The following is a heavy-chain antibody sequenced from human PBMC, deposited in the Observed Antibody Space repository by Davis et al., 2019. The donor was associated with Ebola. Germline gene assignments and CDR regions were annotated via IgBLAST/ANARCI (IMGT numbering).Heavy chain of an antibody. D-gene: IGHD5-18*01. V-gene: IGHV3-30*04. CDR1: GFTFRNYA. CDR2: ISYDESNA. CDR3: ARSVDTPVVPYFDY. Sequence: GESLKISCAASGFTFRNYAMHWVRQAPGKGLEWVAVISYDESNAHYADSLKGRFTISRDNSKNTQYLEMNSLRGEDTAVYYCARSVDTPVVPYFDYWGQGALVTVSS. J-gene: IGHJ4*02.